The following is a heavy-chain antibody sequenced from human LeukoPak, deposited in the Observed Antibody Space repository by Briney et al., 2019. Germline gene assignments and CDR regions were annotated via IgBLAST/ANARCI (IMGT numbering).Heavy chain of an antibody. CDR2: IYTSGST. D-gene: IGHD3-22*01. J-gene: IGHJ5*02. Sequence: SETLSLAGTVAGGSIISYYWSWIRQPAGKGLEWIGRIYTSGSTNYNPSLKSRVTISVDKSKNQFSLKLSSVTAADTAVYYCARDNDSSGYYYGYNWFDPWGQGTLVTVSS. CDR1: GGSIISYY. CDR3: ARDNDSSGYYYGYNWFDP. V-gene: IGHV4-4*07.